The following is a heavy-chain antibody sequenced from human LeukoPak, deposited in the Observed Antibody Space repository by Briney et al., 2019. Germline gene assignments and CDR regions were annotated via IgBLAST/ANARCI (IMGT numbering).Heavy chain of an antibody. CDR3: ARDRGYYFDY. Sequence: PGGSLRLSCAASGFAFNTYSMNWVRQAPGKGLEWVSSISSSSTTIYYTDSVKGRFTISRDNAQNSLYLQMNSLRAEDTAAYYCARDRGYYFDYWGQGTPVTVSS. CDR2: ISSSSTTI. J-gene: IGHJ4*02. V-gene: IGHV3-48*01. CDR1: GFAFNTYS.